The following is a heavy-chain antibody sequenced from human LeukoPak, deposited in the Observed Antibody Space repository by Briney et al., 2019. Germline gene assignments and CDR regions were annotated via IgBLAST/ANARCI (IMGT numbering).Heavy chain of an antibody. J-gene: IGHJ6*04. Sequence: GGSLRLSCTASEFTFGDYAMSWVRQAPGKGLEWVGFIRSKAYGGTIESAASVKGRFTISRDDSKSIAYLQMNSLKTEDIAVYYCTRDWRITIFGVVIPLMDVWGKGTTVTVSS. CDR3: TRDWRITIFGVVIPLMDV. CDR1: EFTFGDYA. V-gene: IGHV3-49*04. CDR2: IRSKAYGGTI. D-gene: IGHD3-3*01.